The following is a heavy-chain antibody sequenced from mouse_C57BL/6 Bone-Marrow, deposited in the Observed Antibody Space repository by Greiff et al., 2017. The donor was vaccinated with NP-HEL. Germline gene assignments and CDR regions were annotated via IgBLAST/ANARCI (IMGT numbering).Heavy chain of an antibody. CDR2: IHPNSGST. CDR1: GYTFTSYW. J-gene: IGHJ1*03. V-gene: IGHV1-64*01. CDR3: ARGGSSWRYFDV. Sequence: QVQLKQSGAELVKPGASVKLSCKASGYTFTSYWMHWVKQRPGQGLEWIGMIHPNSGSTNYNEKFKSKATLTVDKSSSTAYMQLSSLTSEDSAVYYCARGGSSWRYFDVWGTGTTVTVSS. D-gene: IGHD1-1*01.